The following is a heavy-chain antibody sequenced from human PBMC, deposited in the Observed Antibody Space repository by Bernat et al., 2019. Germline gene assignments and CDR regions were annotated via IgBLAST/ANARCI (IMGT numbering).Heavy chain of an antibody. CDR3: ARDHFDWLPYYFDY. CDR2: INSDGSST. V-gene: IGHV3-74*01. CDR1: GFTFSSYW. Sequence: EVQLVESGGGLVQPGGSLRLSCAASGFTFSSYWMHWVRQAPGKGLVWVSRINSDGSSTSYADSVKGRFTISRDNAKNTLYLQMNSLRAEDTAVYYCARDHFDWLPYYFDYWAREPWSPSPQ. J-gene: IGHJ4*02. D-gene: IGHD3-9*01.